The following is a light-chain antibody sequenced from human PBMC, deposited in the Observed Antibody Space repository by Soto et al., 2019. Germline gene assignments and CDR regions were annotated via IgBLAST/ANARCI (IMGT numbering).Light chain of an antibody. V-gene: IGLV2-8*01. Sequence: QSALTQPPSASGSPRQSVTISCTGTSSDVGGYDYVSWYQQQSGKAPKLIIYEVTKRPSGVPDRFSGSKSGNTASLTVSGLQAEDEADYYCSFYAGINNVIFGAGTKLTVL. CDR1: SSDVGGYDY. CDR3: SFYAGINNVI. CDR2: EVT. J-gene: IGLJ2*01.